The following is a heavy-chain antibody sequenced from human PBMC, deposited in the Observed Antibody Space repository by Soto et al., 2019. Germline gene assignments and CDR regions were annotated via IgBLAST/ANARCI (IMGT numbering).Heavy chain of an antibody. J-gene: IGHJ4*02. CDR2: FDPEDGET. CDR1: GYTLTELS. D-gene: IGHD3-9*01. CDR3: ATAPTYYDILPGPDY. V-gene: IGHV1-24*01. Sequence: NLVASVKVSCKVSGYTLTELSMHWVRQAPGKGLEWMGGFDPEDGETIYAQKFQGRVTMTEDTSTDTAYMELSSLRSEDTAVYYCATAPTYYDILPGPDYWGQGTLVTVSS.